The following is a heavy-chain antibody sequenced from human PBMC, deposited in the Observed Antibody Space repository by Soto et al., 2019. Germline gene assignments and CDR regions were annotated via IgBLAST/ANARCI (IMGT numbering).Heavy chain of an antibody. CDR2: IYYSGST. J-gene: IGHJ4*01. Sequence: QLQLQESGPGLVKPSETLSLTCTVSGGSISSSSYYWGWIRQPPGKGLEWIGSIYYSGSTYYNPSLKGPVTLTVEKAKNPFPLKPGSVDAADTAGEYCARHWGQGKRYGYQYGVDYWGPGTLVTVSS. CDR3: ARHWGQGKRYGYQYGVDY. D-gene: IGHD5-18*01. V-gene: IGHV4-39*01. CDR1: GGSISSSSYY.